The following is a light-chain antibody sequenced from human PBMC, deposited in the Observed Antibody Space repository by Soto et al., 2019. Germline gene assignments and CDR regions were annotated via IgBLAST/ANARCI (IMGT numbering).Light chain of an antibody. CDR1: SSDVGGYNY. J-gene: IGLJ1*01. Sequence: QPALTQPASVCGSPGQSITISCTGTSSDVGGYNYVSWYQHHPGKAPKLLIYDVSNRPSGVSNRFSGSKSDNTASLTISGLQPEDEADYYCSSYTTSNTRQIVFGTGTKLTVL. V-gene: IGLV2-14*03. CDR3: SSYTTSNTRQIV. CDR2: DVS.